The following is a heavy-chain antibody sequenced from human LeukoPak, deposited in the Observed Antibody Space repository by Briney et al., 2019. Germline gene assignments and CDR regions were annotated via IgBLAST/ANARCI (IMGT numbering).Heavy chain of an antibody. CDR3: VKPTAAAGTIY. CDR2: ISSNGGST. Sequence: GGSLRLSCSASGFTFSSYAMHWVRQAPGKGLEYVSAISSNGGSTYYADSVKGRFTISRDNSKNTLYLQMSSLRAEDTAVYYCVKPTAAAGTIYWGQGTLVTVSS. V-gene: IGHV3-64D*06. CDR1: GFTFSSYA. J-gene: IGHJ4*02. D-gene: IGHD6-13*01.